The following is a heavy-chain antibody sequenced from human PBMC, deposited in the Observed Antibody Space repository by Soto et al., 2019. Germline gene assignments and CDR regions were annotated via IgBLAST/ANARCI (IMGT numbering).Heavy chain of an antibody. J-gene: IGHJ5*02. CDR2: MIYIHGIT. D-gene: IGHD4-17*01. V-gene: IGHV1-69*02. CDR1: GGSSSRHT. CDR3: ARHINEGYADSGDGRRNH. Sequence: QVQLVQSGAEVKKPGSSVKVSCKASGGSSSRHTINWVRQAPGQGLEWIGSMIYIHGITNYAQKFQGRVTITADKSTSTAYMELSGLKSDDTAVYSCARHINEGYADSGDGRRNHWGQGTLVTVSS.